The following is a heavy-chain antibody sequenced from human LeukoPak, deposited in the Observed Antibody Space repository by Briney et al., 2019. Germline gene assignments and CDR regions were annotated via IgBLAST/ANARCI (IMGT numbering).Heavy chain of an antibody. CDR3: ARDLTYYDSSGYYHNWFDP. CDR1: GGSISSSSYY. Sequence: SETLSLTCTVSGGSISSSSYYWGWIRQPPGKGLEWIGSIYYSGSTYYNPSLKSRVTISVDTSKNQFSLKLSSVTAADTAVYYCARDLTYYDSSGYYHNWFDPWGQGTLVTVSS. V-gene: IGHV4-39*07. CDR2: IYYSGST. J-gene: IGHJ5*02. D-gene: IGHD3-22*01.